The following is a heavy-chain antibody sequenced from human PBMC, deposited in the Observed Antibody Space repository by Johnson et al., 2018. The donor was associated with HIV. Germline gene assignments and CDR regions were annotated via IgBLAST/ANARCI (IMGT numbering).Heavy chain of an antibody. CDR3: ARRAHDAFDI. Sequence: VQLVESGGGLVQPGGSLRLSCAASGFTFSNYAMHWVRQAQGKGLEYVSAISSNGGGTSYVNSVKGRFTISRDNSKNTLFLQMGSLRAEDMAVYYCARRAHDAFDIWGQGTMVTVSS. J-gene: IGHJ3*02. V-gene: IGHV3-64*01. CDR2: ISSNGGGT. CDR1: GFTFSNYA.